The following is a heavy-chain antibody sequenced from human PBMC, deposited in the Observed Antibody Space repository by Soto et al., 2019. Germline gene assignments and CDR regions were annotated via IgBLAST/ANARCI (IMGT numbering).Heavy chain of an antibody. CDR3: ATAGDDCSTTTCYVIDY. J-gene: IGHJ4*02. D-gene: IGHD2-2*01. CDR2: INAGNGYT. Sequence: GASVKVSCKASGYTFTSYAMHWVRQAPGQRLEWMGWINAGNGYTKYSQKFQGRVTVTRDTSASTAYIALSSLRSEDTAVYYCATAGDDCSTTTCYVIDYWGKGTLVTVSS. CDR1: GYTFTSYA. V-gene: IGHV1-3*01.